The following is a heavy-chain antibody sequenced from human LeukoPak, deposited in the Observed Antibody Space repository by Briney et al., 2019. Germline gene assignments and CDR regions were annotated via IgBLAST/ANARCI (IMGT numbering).Heavy chain of an antibody. Sequence: PGGSLRLSCAASGFTFDDYAMHWVRQAPGKGLEWVSGISWNSGSIGYADSVKGRFTISRDNAKNSLYLQMNSLRAEDTALYYCAKDTAAAGAEYSQHWGQGTLVTVSS. J-gene: IGHJ1*01. V-gene: IGHV3-9*01. D-gene: IGHD6-13*01. CDR2: ISWNSGSI. CDR1: GFTFDDYA. CDR3: AKDTAAAGAEYSQH.